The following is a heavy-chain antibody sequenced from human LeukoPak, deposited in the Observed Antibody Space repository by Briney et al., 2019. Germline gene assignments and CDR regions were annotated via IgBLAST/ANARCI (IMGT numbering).Heavy chain of an antibody. CDR1: GYTFTSYD. J-gene: IGHJ4*02. V-gene: IGHV1-8*03. D-gene: IGHD4-11*01. CDR2: MNPNSGNT. Sequence: GASVKVSCKASGYTFTSYDINWVRQATGQGLEWMGWMNPNSGNTGYAQKFQGRVTITRNTSISTAYMELSSLRSEDTAVHYCARGRTLRKNSNGGYWGQGTLVTVSS. CDR3: ARGRTLRKNSNGGY.